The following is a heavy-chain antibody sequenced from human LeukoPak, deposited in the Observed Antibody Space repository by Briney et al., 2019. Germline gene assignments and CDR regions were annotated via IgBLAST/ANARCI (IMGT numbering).Heavy chain of an antibody. D-gene: IGHD1-26*01. J-gene: IGHJ3*01. CDR1: GFSLNSYS. Sequence: GGSLRLSCAASGFSLNSYSMNWVRQAPGKGLEWVSCISSRSVYVFYAESVKGRFTISRDDAKSSLYLQMNSLRAEDTAVYYCAKANPLIVGARAGGPINFWGQGTMVTVSS. CDR3: AKANPLIVGARAGGPINF. V-gene: IGHV3-21*04. CDR2: ISSRSVYV.